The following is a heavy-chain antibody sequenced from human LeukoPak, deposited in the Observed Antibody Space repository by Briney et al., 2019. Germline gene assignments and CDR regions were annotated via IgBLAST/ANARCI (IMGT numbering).Heavy chain of an antibody. D-gene: IGHD3-9*01. CDR3: ARGDDILTGYYRRDNWFDP. Sequence: ASVKVSCKASGYTFTGYYMHWVRQAPGQGLEWMGWINPNSGGTNYAQKFQGRVTMTRDTSISTAYMELSRLRSDDTAVYYCARGDDILTGYYRRDNWFDPWGQGTLVTVSS. CDR2: INPNSGGT. CDR1: GYTFTGYY. J-gene: IGHJ5*02. V-gene: IGHV1-2*02.